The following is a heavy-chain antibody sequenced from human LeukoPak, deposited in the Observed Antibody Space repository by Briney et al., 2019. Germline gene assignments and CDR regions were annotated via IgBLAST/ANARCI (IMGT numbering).Heavy chain of an antibody. J-gene: IGHJ3*02. CDR1: GLIFSDYY. CDR2: ISSSSSTV. V-gene: IGHV3-11*04. Sequence: GGPLRLSCAASGLIFSDYYMSWVRQAPGKGLEWLSYISSSSSTVYYADSVKGRFTISRDNAKNSLYLQMNSLRAEGTAVYYCASPPDAFDIWGQGTMVTVSS. CDR3: ASPPDAFDI.